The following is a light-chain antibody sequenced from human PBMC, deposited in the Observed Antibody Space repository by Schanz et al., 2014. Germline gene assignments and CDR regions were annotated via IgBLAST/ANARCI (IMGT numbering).Light chain of an antibody. CDR1: QTIFSSD. Sequence: EIVLTQSPATLSVSPGERATLSCRASQTIFSSDLAWYQRKPGQAPRLLIYAASRKATGIADRFIGSGSGTDFTLTISRLEPEDFAVYFCHQFGYSSWTFGQGTKVEI. J-gene: IGKJ1*01. CDR2: AAS. V-gene: IGKV3-20*01. CDR3: HQFGYSSWT.